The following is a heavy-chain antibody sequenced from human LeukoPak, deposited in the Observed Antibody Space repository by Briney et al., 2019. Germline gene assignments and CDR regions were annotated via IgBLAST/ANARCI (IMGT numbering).Heavy chain of an antibody. CDR2: IYNSGST. J-gene: IGHJ4*02. V-gene: IGHV4-61*02. CDR3: ARGRGFYGSGSAPLFDY. Sequence: SETLSLTCVVSGGSISRGSYYWNWIRQPAGKGLEWMGRIYNSGSTNYNPSLNSRVTISADMSRNQLSLQLTSVTAADTAVYYCARGRGFYGSGSAPLFDYWGQGTLVIVSS. D-gene: IGHD3-10*01. CDR1: GGSISRGSYY.